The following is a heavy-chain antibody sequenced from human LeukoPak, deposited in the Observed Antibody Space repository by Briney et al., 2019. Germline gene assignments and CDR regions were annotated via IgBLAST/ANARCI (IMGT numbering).Heavy chain of an antibody. Sequence: ASVKVSCKASGYTFTSYGISWLRQAPGQGLEWMGWISAYNGNTNYAQKLQGRVTMTTDTSTSTAYMELRSLRSDDTAVYYCARDPGSIRSSWSGVAVDYWGQGTLVTVSS. V-gene: IGHV1-18*01. CDR2: ISAYNGNT. CDR3: ARDPGSIRSSWSGVAVDY. CDR1: GYTFTSYG. D-gene: IGHD6-13*01. J-gene: IGHJ4*02.